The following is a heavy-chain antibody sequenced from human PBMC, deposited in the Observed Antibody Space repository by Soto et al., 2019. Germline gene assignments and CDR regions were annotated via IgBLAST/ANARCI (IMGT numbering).Heavy chain of an antibody. CDR1: GYSFSSFG. CDR3: ARTCRSGGSCYLEY. J-gene: IGHJ4*02. Sequence: PGASVKVSCKASGYSFSSFGISWVRQAPGQGLEWVGWVSVPSGDTSSAQNFQGRVTVTTDTSTSTAYMEVGSLRSDDTAVYYCARTCRSGGSCYLEYWGEGTLVTVSS. CDR2: VSVPSGDT. D-gene: IGHD2-15*01. V-gene: IGHV1-18*01.